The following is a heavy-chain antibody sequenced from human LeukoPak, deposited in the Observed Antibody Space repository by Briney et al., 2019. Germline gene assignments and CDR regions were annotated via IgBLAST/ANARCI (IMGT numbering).Heavy chain of an antibody. CDR3: ASLARDSSGYDRFDY. Sequence: SETLSLTWTVSGGSISSYYWSWIRQPPGKGLEWIGYIYNSGSTNYNPSLKSRVTMSVDTSKNQFSLKLSSVTAAGTAVYYCASLARDSSGYDRFDYWGQGTLVTVSS. V-gene: IGHV4-59*01. CDR1: GGSISSYY. D-gene: IGHD3-22*01. CDR2: IYNSGST. J-gene: IGHJ4*02.